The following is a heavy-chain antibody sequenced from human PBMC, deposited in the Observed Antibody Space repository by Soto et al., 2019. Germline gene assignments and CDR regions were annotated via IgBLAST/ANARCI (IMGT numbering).Heavy chain of an antibody. Sequence: EVQLVESGGGVVQPGGSLRLSCAASGFSFSSYAMYWVRQAPGKGLEYVSAITSNGDSTYYADSVKDRFTISRDNSKSRLNLQMGSLRADDMAVYYCARGGGNTLGYACDDWGQGTLVTVSS. V-gene: IGHV3-64*07. J-gene: IGHJ4*02. CDR2: ITSNGDST. CDR1: GFSFSSYA. CDR3: ARGGGNTLGYACDD. D-gene: IGHD5-18*01.